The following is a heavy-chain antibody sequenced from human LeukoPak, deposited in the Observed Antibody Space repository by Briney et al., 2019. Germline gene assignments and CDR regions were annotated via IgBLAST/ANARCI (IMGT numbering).Heavy chain of an antibody. CDR3: AIFQGTYGDNDNDY. J-gene: IGHJ4*02. V-gene: IGHV1-69*13. CDR1: GYTFTGYY. CDR2: IIPMIDTP. D-gene: IGHD4-17*01. Sequence: SVKVSCKASGYTFTGYYIHWVRQAPGKGLEWMGGIIPMIDTPKYAQRFQGRVTITADDSTSTSYMVVSSLRSEDTAVYYCAIFQGTYGDNDNDYWGQGTLVTVSS.